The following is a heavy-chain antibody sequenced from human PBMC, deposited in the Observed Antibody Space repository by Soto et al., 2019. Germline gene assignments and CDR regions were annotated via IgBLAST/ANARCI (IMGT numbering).Heavy chain of an antibody. CDR1: GGSISSYY. V-gene: IGHV4-4*07. CDR3: ARDPTYSDSSGSHECWFDP. Sequence: ETLSLTCTVSGGSISSYYWSWIRQPAGKGLEWIGRIYTSGSTNYNPSLKSRVTMSVDTSKNQFSLKLSSVTAADTAVYYCARDPTYSDSSGSHECWFDPWGQGTLVTVSS. J-gene: IGHJ5*02. CDR2: IYTSGST. D-gene: IGHD3-22*01.